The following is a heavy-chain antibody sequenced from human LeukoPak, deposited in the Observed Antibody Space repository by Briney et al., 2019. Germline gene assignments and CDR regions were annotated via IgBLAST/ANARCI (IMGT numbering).Heavy chain of an antibody. CDR2: ISSSSSYI. CDR3: AREDSSGHMSL. D-gene: IGHD3-22*01. J-gene: IGHJ4*02. Sequence: GGSLRLSCAASGFTFSSYSMNWVRQAPGKGLEWVSYISSSSSYIYYADSVKGRFTISRDNAKNSLHLQMNSLRAGDTAVYYCAREDSSGHMSLWGQGTLVIVSS. CDR1: GFTFSSYS. V-gene: IGHV3-21*01.